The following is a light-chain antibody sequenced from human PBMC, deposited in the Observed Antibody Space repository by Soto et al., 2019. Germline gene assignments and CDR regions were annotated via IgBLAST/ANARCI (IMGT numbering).Light chain of an antibody. CDR3: SSYTSNNVDV. V-gene: IGLV2-14*01. J-gene: IGLJ1*01. CDR1: SSDISAYNY. CDR2: EVA. Sequence: QSALTQPASVSGSPGQSITISCTGTSSDISAYNYVSWYQQHPGKAPKLIIYEVADRPSGLSNRFSGSKSGNTASLTISRLQTEDEAYYYCSSYTSNNVDVFGTGTKLTVL.